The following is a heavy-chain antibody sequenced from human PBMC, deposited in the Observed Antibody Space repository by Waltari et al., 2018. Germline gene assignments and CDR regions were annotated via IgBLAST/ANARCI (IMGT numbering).Heavy chain of an antibody. D-gene: IGHD4-17*01. J-gene: IGHJ6*02. CDR1: GYTFTSYG. CDR3: ARDLVRYGDYFSWGMDV. Sequence: QVQLVQSGAEVKKPGASVKVSCKASGYTFTSYGISWVRQAPGQGLEWMGWISAYNGNTNYAQKLQGRVTMTTDTSTSTAYMELRSLRSDDTAVYYCARDLVRYGDYFSWGMDVWGQGTTVTVSS. CDR2: ISAYNGNT. V-gene: IGHV1-18*01.